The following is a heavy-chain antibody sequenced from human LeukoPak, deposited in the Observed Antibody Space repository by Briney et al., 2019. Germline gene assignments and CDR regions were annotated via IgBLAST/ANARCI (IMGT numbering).Heavy chain of an antibody. CDR2: ISYSGST. V-gene: IGHV4-59*08. Sequence: SETLSLTCTVSGGSISGYYWSWIRQPPGKGLEWIGYISYSGSTKYNPSPKSRGTISIDTSKNHFSMRVRSVTAADTAVYYCARPLGYCSGGSCYGDAFDIWGQGTMVTVSS. CDR1: GGSISGYY. D-gene: IGHD2-15*01. J-gene: IGHJ3*02. CDR3: ARPLGYCSGGSCYGDAFDI.